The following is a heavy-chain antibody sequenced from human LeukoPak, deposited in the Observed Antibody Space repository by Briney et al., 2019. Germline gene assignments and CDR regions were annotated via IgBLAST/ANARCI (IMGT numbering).Heavy chain of an antibody. D-gene: IGHD4-23*01. V-gene: IGHV3-69-1*01. CDR1: GFTFTDYT. CDR3: ARDRSYVGFDY. CDR2: ISTSSNI. J-gene: IGHJ4*02. Sequence: GGSLRLSCAASGFTFTDYTINWLRQAPGKGLEWVSSISTSSNIYYADSVKGRFTVSRDNAKNSVYLQTNSLRAEDTAVYYCARDRSYVGFDYWGQGTLVTVSS.